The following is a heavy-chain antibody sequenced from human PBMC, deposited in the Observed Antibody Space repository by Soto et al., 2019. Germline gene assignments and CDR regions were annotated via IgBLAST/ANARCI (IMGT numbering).Heavy chain of an antibody. V-gene: IGHV3-23*01. CDR1: GFTFSSYA. Sequence: GGSLRLSCAASGFTFSSYAMSWVRQAPGKGLEWVSAISGSGGSTYYADSVKGRFTISRDNSKNTLYLQMNSLRAEDTAVYYCAVATIVVVVAAETTSFDYWGQGTLVTVSS. D-gene: IGHD2-15*01. CDR2: ISGSGGST. J-gene: IGHJ4*02. CDR3: AVATIVVVVAAETTSFDY.